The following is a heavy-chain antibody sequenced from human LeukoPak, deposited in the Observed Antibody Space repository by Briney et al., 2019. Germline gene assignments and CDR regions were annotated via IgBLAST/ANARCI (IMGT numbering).Heavy chain of an antibody. D-gene: IGHD3-22*01. V-gene: IGHV1-8*01. Sequence: ASVKASCKASGYTLPSYDITWVRRATGQGLEWMGWMNPNSGNTGYAQKFQGRVTMTRNTSISTAYMELSSLRSEDTAVYYCARVLADYYDSSGIDYWGQGTLVTVSS. CDR1: GYTLPSYD. CDR3: ARVLADYYDSSGIDY. J-gene: IGHJ4*02. CDR2: MNPNSGNT.